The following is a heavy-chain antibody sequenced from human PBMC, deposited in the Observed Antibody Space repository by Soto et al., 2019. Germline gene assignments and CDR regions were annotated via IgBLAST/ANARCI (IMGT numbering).Heavy chain of an antibody. J-gene: IGHJ5*02. Sequence: QVQLVQSGAEVKKPGSSVKVSCKASGGAFSSYTVSWVRQAPGQGLEWMGRIVPILAMTNYAQKFQGRVTSTADKLTTTVYMEMSRLNSEETAVYYSAREGQLGLGELPRVEPGSEGTLVIASP. D-gene: IGHD1-1*01. CDR3: AREGQLGLGELPRVEP. CDR1: GGAFSSYT. CDR2: IVPILAMT. V-gene: IGHV1-69*08.